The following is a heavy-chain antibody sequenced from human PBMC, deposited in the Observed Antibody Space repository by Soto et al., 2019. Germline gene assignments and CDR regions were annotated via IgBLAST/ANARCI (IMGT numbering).Heavy chain of an antibody. D-gene: IGHD6-13*01. Sequence: GGSLRLSCAASGFTFSSYWMHWVRQAPGKGLVWVSRINSDGSSTSYADSVKGRFTISRDNAKNTLYLQMNSLRAEDTAVYYCARVGNSSSWYAYYYYYMDVWGKGTTVTVSS. CDR2: INSDGSST. CDR1: GFTFSSYW. V-gene: IGHV3-74*01. CDR3: ARVGNSSSWYAYYYYYMDV. J-gene: IGHJ6*03.